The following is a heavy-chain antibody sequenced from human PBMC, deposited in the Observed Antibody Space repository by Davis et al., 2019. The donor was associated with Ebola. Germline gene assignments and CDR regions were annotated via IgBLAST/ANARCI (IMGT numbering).Heavy chain of an antibody. D-gene: IGHD3-10*01. Sequence: AASVKVSCKASGYTFTSYGISWVLQAPGQGLEWMGWISAYNGNTNYAQKLQGRVTMTTDTSTSTAYMELRSLRSDDTAVYYCARDGAWVTMVRGQRYGMDVWGQGTTVTVSS. CDR3: ARDGAWVTMVRGQRYGMDV. CDR2: ISAYNGNT. CDR1: GYTFTSYG. V-gene: IGHV1-18*01. J-gene: IGHJ6*02.